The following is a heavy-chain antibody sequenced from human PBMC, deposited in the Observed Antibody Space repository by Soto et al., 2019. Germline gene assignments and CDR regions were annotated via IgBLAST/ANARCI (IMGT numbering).Heavy chain of an antibody. V-gene: IGHV3-30-3*01. CDR3: ARASVAGLD. D-gene: IGHD6-19*01. CDR1: GFMFSSYA. Sequence: GGSLRLSCAASGFMFSSYAMHWVRQAPGKGLEWVSVISYDGSGKHYADSLKGRFTISRDNSKNTVYLQMNSLRPEDTAVYYCARASVAGLDWGQGTLVTVS. CDR2: ISYDGSGK. J-gene: IGHJ4*02.